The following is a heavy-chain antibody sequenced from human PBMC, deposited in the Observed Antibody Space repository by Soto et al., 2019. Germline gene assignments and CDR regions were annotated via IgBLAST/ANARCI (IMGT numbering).Heavy chain of an antibody. D-gene: IGHD1-26*01. J-gene: IGHJ3*02. CDR2: IGTAGDT. CDR3: ARAYYDDAFDI. V-gene: IGHV3-13*01. CDR1: GFTFSSYD. Sequence: GGSLRLSCAASGFTFSSYDMHWVRQATGKGLEWVSAIGTAGDTYYPGSVKGRFTISRENAKNSLYLQMNSLRAGDTAVYYCARAYYDDAFDIWGQGTMVTVSS.